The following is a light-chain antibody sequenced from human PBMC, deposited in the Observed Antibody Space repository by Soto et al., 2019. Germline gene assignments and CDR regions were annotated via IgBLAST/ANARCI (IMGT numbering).Light chain of an antibody. CDR3: ATWDSSLRVV. CDR1: ISNIGNNY. V-gene: IGLV1-51*01. CDR2: ENN. Sequence: QSALTQPPSVSAAPGQKVTISCSGSISNIGNNYVSWYQQLPGTAPKLLIYENNNRPSGTPDRVFGSKSGTSATLVITGLQTGDEADYYCATWDSSLRVVFGGGTKVTVL. J-gene: IGLJ3*02.